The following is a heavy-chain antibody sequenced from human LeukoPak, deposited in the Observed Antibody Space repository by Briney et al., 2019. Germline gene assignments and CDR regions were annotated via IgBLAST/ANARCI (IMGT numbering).Heavy chain of an antibody. CDR3: VRVAVTGITYFPY. CDR1: GYTFTGYY. D-gene: IGHD2-21*02. Sequence: PGASVKVSCKASGYTFTGYYLHWMRQAPGQGLEWMGWINGNSGDTNYAQKFQGRVTMTRDTSISTAYMDLIRLTSDDTAVYYCVRVAVTGITYFPYWGQGTLVPGPS. V-gene: IGHV1-2*02. CDR2: INGNSGDT. J-gene: IGHJ4*01.